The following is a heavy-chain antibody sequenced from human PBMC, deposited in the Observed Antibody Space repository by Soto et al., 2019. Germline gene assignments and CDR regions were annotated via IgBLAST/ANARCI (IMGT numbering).Heavy chain of an antibody. J-gene: IGHJ4*02. Sequence: QVQLQESGPGLVKPSDTLSLTCTVSGGSISGHYWIWIRQPPGEGMEWIGYIFCSGSTTYNNNPSLKSRVSIAVDTSKNQFYLRLSSVTAADTAVYYCARVGSSGWSPDYWGQGTLVTVSS. V-gene: IGHV4-59*11. CDR1: GGSISGHY. D-gene: IGHD6-19*01. CDR2: IFCSGSTTY. CDR3: ARVGSSGWSPDY.